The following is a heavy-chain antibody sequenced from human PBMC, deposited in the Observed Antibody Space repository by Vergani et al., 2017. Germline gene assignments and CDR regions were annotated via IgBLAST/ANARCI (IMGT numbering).Heavy chain of an antibody. V-gene: IGHV3-43*02. Sequence: EVQLVESGGGVVQPGGSLRLSCAASGFTFDDYAMHWVRQAPGKGLEWVSLISGDGGSTYYEDSVKGRFAISRDNSKNSLYLQMNSLRTEDTALYYCAKDIAGEHYYYDGMDVWGQGTTVTVSS. CDR3: AKDIAGEHYYYDGMDV. J-gene: IGHJ6*02. D-gene: IGHD4-17*01. CDR2: ISGDGGST. CDR1: GFTFDDYA.